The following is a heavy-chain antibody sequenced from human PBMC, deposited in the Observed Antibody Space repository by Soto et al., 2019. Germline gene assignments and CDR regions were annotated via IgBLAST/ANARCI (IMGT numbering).Heavy chain of an antibody. Sequence: GGSLRLSCAASGFTTSSYWMTWVSKAPGKGLEWVANIKQDGSEKYYVDSVKGRFTISRDNAKNSLYLQMNSLRAEDTAVYYCARDLVGSLGRGSISWYSGDYGMDVWGQGTTVTVSS. J-gene: IGHJ6*02. V-gene: IGHV3-7*05. CDR1: GFTTSSYW. D-gene: IGHD6-13*01. CDR3: ARDLVGSLGRGSISWYSGDYGMDV. CDR2: IKQDGSEK.